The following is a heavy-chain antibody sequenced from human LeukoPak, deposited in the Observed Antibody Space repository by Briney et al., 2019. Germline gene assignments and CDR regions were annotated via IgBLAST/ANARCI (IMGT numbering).Heavy chain of an antibody. V-gene: IGHV4-34*01. CDR1: GGSFSGYY. CDR3: ARDTYYYGSGSYYFDY. CDR2: INHSGST. Sequence: SETLSLTCAVYGGSFSGYYWSWIRQPPGKGLEWIGEINHSGSTNYNPSLKSRVTISVDTSKNQFSLKLSSVTAADTAVYFCARDTYYYGSGSYYFDYWGQGTLVTVSS. D-gene: IGHD3-10*01. J-gene: IGHJ4*02.